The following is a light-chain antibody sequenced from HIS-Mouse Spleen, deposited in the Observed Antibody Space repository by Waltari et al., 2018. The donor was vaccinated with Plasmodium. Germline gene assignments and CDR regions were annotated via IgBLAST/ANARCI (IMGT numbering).Light chain of an antibody. V-gene: IGLV2-23*01. CDR2: EGS. CDR1: SSDVRSYNL. CDR3: CSYAGSSTYV. Sequence: QSALTQPASVSGSPGQSITISCTGTSSDVRSYNLVSWYQQHPGQAPKLMIYEGSKRPACVSNRCSGSKSCNTASLTSAGLQAEDEADYYCCSYAGSSTYVFGTGTKVTVL. J-gene: IGLJ1*01.